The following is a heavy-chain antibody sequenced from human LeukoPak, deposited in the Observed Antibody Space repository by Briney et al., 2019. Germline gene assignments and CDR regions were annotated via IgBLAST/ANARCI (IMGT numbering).Heavy chain of an antibody. V-gene: IGHV1-2*02. J-gene: IGHJ4*02. CDR2: INPYTGDT. Sequence: ASVKVSCKASGYTLTGYYIHWVRQAPGQGLEWMGWINPYTGDTNSAQKFQGRVTMTRDTSISAAYMELSSLRSEDTAVYYCARVRLRITMVRGVISGYFDYWGQGTLVTVSS. CDR3: ARVRLRITMVRGVISGYFDY. CDR1: GYTLTGYY. D-gene: IGHD3-10*01.